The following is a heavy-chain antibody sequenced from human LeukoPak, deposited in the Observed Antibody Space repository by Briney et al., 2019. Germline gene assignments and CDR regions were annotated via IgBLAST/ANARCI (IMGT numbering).Heavy chain of an antibody. V-gene: IGHV3-30-3*01. CDR1: GFTFSSYA. D-gene: IGHD3-10*01. CDR3: ASLLWFGELGDDY. J-gene: IGHJ4*02. Sequence: TGGSPRISCAAPGFTFSSYAMHWGRQGPGKGLGWVAVISYDGSNKYYADSVKGRFTISRDNSKNTLCLQMNSLRAEDTAVYYCASLLWFGELGDDYWGQGTLVTVSS. CDR2: ISYDGSNK.